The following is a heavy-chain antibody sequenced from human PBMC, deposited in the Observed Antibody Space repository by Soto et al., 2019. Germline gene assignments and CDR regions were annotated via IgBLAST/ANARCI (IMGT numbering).Heavy chain of an antibody. D-gene: IGHD2-2*01. Sequence: QVQLVQPGAEVKKPGSSVKVSCKTSGDTFSSYGINWVRLAPGQGLEWMGGIKPVFGSPVYARKFEGRLTMTADESTSTAYMQLSSLKSEDTAVYYCARAGGHCSSTSCVDFWGQGTLITVSS. J-gene: IGHJ4*02. CDR2: IKPVFGSP. CDR1: GDTFSSYG. CDR3: ARAGGHCSSTSCVDF. V-gene: IGHV1-69*01.